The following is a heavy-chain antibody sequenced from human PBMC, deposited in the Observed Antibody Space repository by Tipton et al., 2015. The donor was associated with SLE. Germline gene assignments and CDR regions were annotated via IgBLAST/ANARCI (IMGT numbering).Heavy chain of an antibody. V-gene: IGHV3-9*01. J-gene: IGHJ4*02. CDR1: GFTFDDYA. D-gene: IGHD1-1*01. CDR3: AKGGEGRTDYCDC. CDR2: ISWNSDTL. Sequence: SLRLSCAASGFTFDDYAMHWVRQAPGKGLEWVSGISWNSDTLGYADSVKGRFTISRDNAKNSLYLQMDSLRAEDTAVYYCAKGGEGRTDYCDCWGQGTLATVSS.